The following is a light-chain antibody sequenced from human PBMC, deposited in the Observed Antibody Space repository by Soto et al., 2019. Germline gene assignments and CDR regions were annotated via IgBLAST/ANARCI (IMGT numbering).Light chain of an antibody. V-gene: IGKV1-39*01. CDR3: QQSYSAPIT. J-gene: IGKJ5*01. Sequence: DSPITQSLSSLSASVGDRVTITFWASQSISSYLNWYQQKPGKAPNVLISSASILQSGVPSRFTGSGSGTDFTLTISSLQPEDFATYYCQQSYSAPITFGQGARPAIK. CDR1: QSISSY. CDR2: SAS.